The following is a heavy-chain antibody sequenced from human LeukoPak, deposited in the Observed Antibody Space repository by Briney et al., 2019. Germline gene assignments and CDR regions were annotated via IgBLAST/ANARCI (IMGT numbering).Heavy chain of an antibody. D-gene: IGHD2-2*01. CDR1: GFTFDDYA. J-gene: IGHJ3*02. CDR2: ISRNSGSI. V-gene: IGHV3-9*03. CDR3: AKDGGYCSSTSCQTDAFDI. Sequence: GGSLRLSCAASGFTFDDYAMHWVRQAPGKGLEWVSGISRNSGSIGYADSVKGRFTISRDNAKDSLYLQMNSLRAEDMALYYCAKDGGYCSSTSCQTDAFDIWAQGTMVTVSS.